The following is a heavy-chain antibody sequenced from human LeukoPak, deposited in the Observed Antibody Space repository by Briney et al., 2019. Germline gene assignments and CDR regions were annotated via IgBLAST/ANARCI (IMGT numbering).Heavy chain of an antibody. Sequence: PSETLSLTCAVSGGSISSGGCSWSSIRQPPGKVLEWIGYIYHSGSTYYNPSLKSRVTISVDRSKNQFSLKLSSVTAADTAVYYCARGSGGSLDYYYYYGMDVWGQGTTVTVSS. CDR2: IYHSGST. V-gene: IGHV4-30-2*01. J-gene: IGHJ6*02. CDR1: GGSISSGGCS. D-gene: IGHD2-15*01. CDR3: ARGSGGSLDYYYYYGMDV.